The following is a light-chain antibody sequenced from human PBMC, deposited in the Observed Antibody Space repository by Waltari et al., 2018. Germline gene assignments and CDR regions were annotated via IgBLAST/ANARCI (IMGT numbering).Light chain of an antibody. CDR1: QSVLYSSNNKNY. V-gene: IGKV4-1*01. Sequence: DIVMTQSPYSLAVSLGERAPINCKSSQSVLYSSNNKNYLAWYQQKPGQPPKLLIYWASTRESVVPDRFSGSGSGTDFTLTISSLQAEDVAVYYCQQYYSTPPTFGPGTKVDIK. CDR2: WAS. CDR3: QQYYSTPPT. J-gene: IGKJ3*01.